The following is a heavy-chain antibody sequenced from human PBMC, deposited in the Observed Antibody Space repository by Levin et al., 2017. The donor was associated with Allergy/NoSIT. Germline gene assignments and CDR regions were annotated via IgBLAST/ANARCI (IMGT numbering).Heavy chain of an antibody. CDR1: GYTFTTYA. Sequence: GESLKISCKTSGYTFTTYAMNWVRQAPGQGLEWMGWINTNTGNPTYAPGFTGRYVFSPDTSVATSYLQISSLKAEDTAMYFCARDGLRASSAYDPIDYWGQGTLVTVSS. J-gene: IGHJ4*02. CDR3: ARDGLRASSAYDPIDY. V-gene: IGHV7-4-1*02. CDR2: INTNTGNP. D-gene: IGHD5-12*01.